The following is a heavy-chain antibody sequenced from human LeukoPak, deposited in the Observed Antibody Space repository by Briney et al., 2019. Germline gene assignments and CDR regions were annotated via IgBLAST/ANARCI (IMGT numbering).Heavy chain of an antibody. J-gene: IGHJ6*02. CDR3: ARDYGDSVSYSYYGMDV. CDR2: ITSSSYI. V-gene: IGHV3-21*01. CDR1: GFSFSSYT. D-gene: IGHD4-17*01. Sequence: GGSLRLSCAASGFSFSSYTMNWVRQVPGKGLEWVSSITSSSYIYYADSLKGRFTISRDNAKNSLYLQMNSLRAEDTAVYYCARDYGDSVSYSYYGMDVWGQGTTVTVSS.